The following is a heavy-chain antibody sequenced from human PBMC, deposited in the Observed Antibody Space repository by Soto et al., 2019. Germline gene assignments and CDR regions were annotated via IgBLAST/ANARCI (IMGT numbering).Heavy chain of an antibody. Sequence: EVQLLESGGGLVQPGGSLRLSCAASGFTFSSYAMSWVRQAPGKGLEWVSAISGSGGSTYYADSVKGRFTISRDNSKNTLYLQMNSLRAEDTAVYYCAKGGVRITGTTGFAFDIWGQGTMVTVSS. D-gene: IGHD1-7*01. CDR2: ISGSGGST. J-gene: IGHJ3*02. CDR3: AKGGVRITGTTGFAFDI. V-gene: IGHV3-23*01. CDR1: GFTFSSYA.